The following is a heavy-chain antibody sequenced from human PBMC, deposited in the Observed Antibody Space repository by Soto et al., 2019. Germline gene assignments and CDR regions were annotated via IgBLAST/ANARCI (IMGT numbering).Heavy chain of an antibody. CDR2: LNPNSGNT. V-gene: IGHV1-8*02. J-gene: IGHJ4*02. CDR1: GYTFTGYY. CDR3: ARAIGAVAHDY. Sequence: ASVMVSCKASGYTFTGYYMHWVGQAPVQGREWMGWLNPNSGNTGYAQKFQGGVTMTRNTSISTAYMELSSLRSEDTSVYYCARAIGAVAHDYWGQGTLLTVSS. D-gene: IGHD6-19*01.